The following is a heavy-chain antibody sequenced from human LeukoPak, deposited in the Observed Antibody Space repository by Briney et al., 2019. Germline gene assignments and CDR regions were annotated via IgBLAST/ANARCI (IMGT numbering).Heavy chain of an antibody. CDR2: IIPIFGTA. CDR1: GYTFTGYY. J-gene: IGHJ4*02. V-gene: IGHV1-69*05. CDR3: AREKYYYDSSGYPTFDY. D-gene: IGHD3-22*01. Sequence: SVKVSCKASGYTFTGYYMHWVRQAPGQGLEWMGRIIPIFGTANYAQKFQGRVTITTDESTSTAYMELSSLRSEDTAVYYCAREKYYYDSSGYPTFDYWGQGTLVTVSS.